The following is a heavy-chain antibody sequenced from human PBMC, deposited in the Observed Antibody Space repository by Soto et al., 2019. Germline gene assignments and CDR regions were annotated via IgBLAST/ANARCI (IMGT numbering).Heavy chain of an antibody. CDR1: GFTFSSYA. CDR3: AKDVGKAGIAVAGPFDY. J-gene: IGHJ4*02. V-gene: IGHV3-23*01. Sequence: GGSLRLSCAASGFTFSSYAMSWVRQAPGKGLEWVSAISGSGGSTYYADSVKGRFTISRDNSKNTLYLQMNSLRAEDTAVYYCAKDVGKAGIAVAGPFDYWGQGTLVTVSS. CDR2: ISGSGGST. D-gene: IGHD6-19*01.